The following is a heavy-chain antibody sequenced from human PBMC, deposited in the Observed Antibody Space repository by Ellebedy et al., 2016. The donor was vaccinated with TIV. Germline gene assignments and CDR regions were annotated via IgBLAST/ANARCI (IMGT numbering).Heavy chain of an antibody. J-gene: IGHJ4*02. CDR3: TRDLTNIVSGDY. Sequence: AASVKVSCKASGYTFTDYYIHWVRQATGQGLEWMAWINPNSGGTNYAQKFQGRVTVTRDTSTSTAFLELSRPRSDDTAVYYCTRDLTNIVSGDYWGQGTLVTVSS. D-gene: IGHD5/OR15-5a*01. CDR2: INPNSGGT. V-gene: IGHV1-2*02. CDR1: GYTFTDYY.